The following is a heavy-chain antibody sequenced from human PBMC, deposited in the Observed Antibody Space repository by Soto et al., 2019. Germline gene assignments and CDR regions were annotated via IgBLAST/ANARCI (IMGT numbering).Heavy chain of an antibody. V-gene: IGHV3-30-3*01. Sequence: PWRALRVYCSDSGFTCSSYAMHWSRQPPGKGLEWVALISSDIITTNYADSVKGRFSISRDNSRNTVYLQINTPRPEDTAVYFCARGRRYASSSIDSWGQGTLVTVSS. D-gene: IGHD6-6*01. J-gene: IGHJ4*02. CDR2: ISSDIITT. CDR1: GFTCSSYA. CDR3: ARGRRYASSSIDS.